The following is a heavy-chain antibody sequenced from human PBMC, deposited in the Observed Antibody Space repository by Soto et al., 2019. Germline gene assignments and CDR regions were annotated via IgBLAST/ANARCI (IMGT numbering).Heavy chain of an antibody. J-gene: IGHJ6*02. CDR1: GGSFSGYY. D-gene: IGHD3-10*01. V-gene: IGHV4-34*01. CDR3: ARVVRAYYGSGRMDV. CDR2: INHSGST. Sequence: QVQLQQWGAGLLKPSETLSLTCAVYGGSFSGYYWSWIRQPPGKGLEWIGEINHSGSTNYNPSLKSRVTISADTSKNQFSLKLSSVTAADTAVYYCARVVRAYYGSGRMDVWGQGTTVTVSS.